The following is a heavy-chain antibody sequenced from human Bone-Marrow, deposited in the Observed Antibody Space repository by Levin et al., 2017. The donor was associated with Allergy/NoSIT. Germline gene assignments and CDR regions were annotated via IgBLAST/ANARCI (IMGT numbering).Heavy chain of an antibody. CDR1: GFTFDDYA. D-gene: IGHD6-13*01. Sequence: HAGGSLRLSCAASGFTFDDYAMHWVRQAPGKGLEWVSGISWNSGSIGYADSVKGRFTISRDNAKNSLYLQMNSLRAEDTALYYCAKEPAAAAAFNWYFDLWGRGTLVTVSS. CDR2: ISWNSGSI. V-gene: IGHV3-9*01. J-gene: IGHJ2*01. CDR3: AKEPAAAAAFNWYFDL.